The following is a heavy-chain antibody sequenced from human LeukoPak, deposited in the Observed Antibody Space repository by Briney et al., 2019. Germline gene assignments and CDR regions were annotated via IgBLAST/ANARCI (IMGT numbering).Heavy chain of an antibody. Sequence: SVKFSCKAAGGTFSSYAISWVRQAPGQGLEWMGGIIPIFGTANYAQKFQGRVTITADESTSTAYMELSSLRSEDTAVYYCARDAVGATTLDAFDIWPQGTMVTVSS. J-gene: IGHJ3*02. CDR1: GGTFSSYA. CDR3: ARDAVGATTLDAFDI. D-gene: IGHD1-26*01. V-gene: IGHV1-69*13. CDR2: IIPIFGTA.